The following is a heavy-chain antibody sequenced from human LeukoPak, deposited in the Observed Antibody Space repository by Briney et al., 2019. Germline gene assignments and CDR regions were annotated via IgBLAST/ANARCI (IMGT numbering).Heavy chain of an antibody. J-gene: IGHJ5*02. CDR1: GCTFRSYT. CDR2: IIPILGIA. CDR3: ASDYYDSSGYYR. Sequence: SVTVSCMASGCTFRSYTISWVRQAPGQGLEWMGRIIPILGIANYAQKFQGRVTITADKSTSTAYMELSSLRSEDTAVYYCASDYYDSSGYYRWGQGTLVTVSS. V-gene: IGHV1-69*02. D-gene: IGHD3-22*01.